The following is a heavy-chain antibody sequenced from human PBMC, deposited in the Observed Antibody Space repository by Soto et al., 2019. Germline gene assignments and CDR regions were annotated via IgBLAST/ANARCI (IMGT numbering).Heavy chain of an antibody. D-gene: IGHD2-15*01. J-gene: IGHJ4*02. CDR2: IIPIFGTA. CDR3: ASSPEGSCYSGVCYFDY. V-gene: IGHV1-69*12. Sequence: QVQLVQSGAEVKKPGSSVKVSCKASGGTFSSYAISWVRQAPGQGLEWMGGIIPIFGTANYAQKFQGRVTITADESTSTAYMELSSLRSEDTAVYYCASSPEGSCYSGVCYFDYWGQGTLVTVSS. CDR1: GGTFSSYA.